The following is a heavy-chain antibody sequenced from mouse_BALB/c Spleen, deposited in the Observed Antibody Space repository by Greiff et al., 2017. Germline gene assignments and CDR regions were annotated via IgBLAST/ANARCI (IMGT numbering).Heavy chain of an antibody. CDR2: ISSGGST. V-gene: IGHV5-6-5*01. D-gene: IGHD1-1*01. Sequence: EVMLVESGGGLVKPGGSLKLSCAASGFTFSSYAMSWVRQTPEKRLEWVASISSGGSTYYPDSVKGRFTISRDNARNILYLQMSSLRSEDTAMYYCARGRYLLHLFAYWGQGTLVTVSA. CDR3: ARGRYLLHLFAY. CDR1: GFTFSSYA. J-gene: IGHJ3*01.